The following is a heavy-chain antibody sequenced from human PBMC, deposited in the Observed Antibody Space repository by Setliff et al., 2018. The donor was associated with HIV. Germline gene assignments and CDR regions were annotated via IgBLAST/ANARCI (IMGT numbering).Heavy chain of an antibody. CDR1: GGSFGDQF. CDR2: IHHGGGT. V-gene: IGHV4-34*01. D-gene: IGHD4-17*01. Sequence: KTSETLSLTCAVYGGSFGDQFWNWIRQSPGKGLEWIGEIHHGGGTKYNPSLKSRVTVSLDMSKNQFSLKLNSLTAADTGVYYCATFFVSTATTQDYWGQGTLSPSPQ. CDR3: ATFFVSTATTQDY. J-gene: IGHJ4*02.